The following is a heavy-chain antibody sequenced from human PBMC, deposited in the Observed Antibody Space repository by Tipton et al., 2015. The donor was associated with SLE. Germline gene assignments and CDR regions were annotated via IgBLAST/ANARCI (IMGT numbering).Heavy chain of an antibody. CDR2: ISGSGGST. D-gene: IGHD6-19*01. CDR1: GFTFSSYA. Sequence: SLRLSCAASGFTFSSYAMSWVRQAPGKGLEWVSAISGSGGSTYYADSVKGRFTISRDNSKNTLYLQMNSLRAEDTAVYYCAKDKAPMDSGWYSAEYFQHWGQGTLVTVSS. CDR3: AKDKAPMDSGWYSAEYFQH. J-gene: IGHJ1*01. V-gene: IGHV3-23*01.